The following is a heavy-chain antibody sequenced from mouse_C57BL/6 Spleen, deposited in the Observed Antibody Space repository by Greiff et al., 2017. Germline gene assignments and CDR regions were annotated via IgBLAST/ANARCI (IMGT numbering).Heavy chain of an antibody. D-gene: IGHD1-1*01. Sequence: VHVKQSGPELVKPGASVKIPCKASGYTFTDYNMDWVKQSHGKSLEWIGDINPNNGGTIYNQKFKGKATLTVDKSSSTAYMELRSLTSEDTAVYYCARPTVVAYYFDYWGQGTTLTVSS. CDR1: GYTFTDYN. V-gene: IGHV1-18*01. CDR3: ARPTVVAYYFDY. CDR2: INPNNGGT. J-gene: IGHJ2*01.